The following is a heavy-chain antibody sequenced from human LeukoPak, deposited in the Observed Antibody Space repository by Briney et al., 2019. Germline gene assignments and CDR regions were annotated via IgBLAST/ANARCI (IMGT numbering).Heavy chain of an antibody. J-gene: IGHJ4*02. Sequence: GGSLRLPCAASGFTFSNAWMNWVRQAPGKGLEWVGRIKSKTDGGTTDYAAPVKGRFTISRDDSKNTLYLQMNSLKTEDTAVYYCTTDPLVLLWFGSQGFYWGQGTLVTVSS. V-gene: IGHV3-15*07. CDR1: GFTFSNAW. CDR3: TTDPLVLLWFGSQGFY. D-gene: IGHD3-10*01. CDR2: IKSKTDGGTT.